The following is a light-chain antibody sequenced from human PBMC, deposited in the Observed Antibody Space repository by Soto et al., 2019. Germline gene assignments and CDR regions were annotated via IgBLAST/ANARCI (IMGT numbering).Light chain of an antibody. V-gene: IGLV2-14*01. CDR3: ISYTSSGLYV. Sequence: QSALTQPASVSGSPGQSITISCTGTSSDVGAYNYVSWYQQHPGKAPKVMIFEVSHRPSGVSNRFSGSQSGNTASLTISGLQADDEADYYFISYTSSGLYVFGTGTKVTVL. CDR1: SSDVGAYNY. CDR2: EVS. J-gene: IGLJ1*01.